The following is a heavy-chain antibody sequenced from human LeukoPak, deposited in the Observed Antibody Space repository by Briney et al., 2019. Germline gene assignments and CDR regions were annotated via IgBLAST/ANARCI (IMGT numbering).Heavy chain of an antibody. CDR2: IHSGGST. Sequence: GGSLRLSCAASGFTVSSTYMSWVRQAPGKGLEWVSIIHSGGSTFYADSVKGRFTISGHNSKNTLDLQMNPLRAEDTAVYYCARVRIGWYFDLWGRGTLVTVSP. D-gene: IGHD2-15*01. J-gene: IGHJ2*01. CDR3: ARVRIGWYFDL. CDR1: GFTVSSTY. V-gene: IGHV3-53*04.